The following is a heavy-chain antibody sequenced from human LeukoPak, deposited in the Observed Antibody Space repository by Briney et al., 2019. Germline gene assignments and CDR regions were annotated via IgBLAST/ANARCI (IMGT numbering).Heavy chain of an antibody. CDR1: GGSSSSYY. CDR2: IYYSGST. J-gene: IGHJ3*02. D-gene: IGHD3/OR15-3a*01. V-gene: IGHV4-59*01. CDR3: AREGVDPFDI. Sequence: KPSETLSRTCTGSGGSSSSYYWSWIRKPPGKGLEWIGYIYYSGSTNYNPSLKSRVTISVDTSKTQFSLKRSSVTAADTAVYYCAREGVDPFDIWGQGTMVTVSS.